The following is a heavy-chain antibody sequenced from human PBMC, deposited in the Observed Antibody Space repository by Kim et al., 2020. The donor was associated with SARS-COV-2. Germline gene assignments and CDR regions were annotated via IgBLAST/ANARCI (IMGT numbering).Heavy chain of an antibody. V-gene: IGHV3-13*01. D-gene: IGHD3-3*01. Sequence: GGSLRLSCAASGFTFSSYDMHWVRQATGKGLEWVSAIGTAGDTYYPGSVKGRFTISRENAKNSLYLQMNSLRAGDTAVYYCARGASTYDFWRASNDVLERALFDPWGQGTLVTVSS. CDR2: IGTAGDT. CDR1: GFTFSSYD. CDR3: ARGASTYDFWRASNDVLERALFDP. J-gene: IGHJ5*02.